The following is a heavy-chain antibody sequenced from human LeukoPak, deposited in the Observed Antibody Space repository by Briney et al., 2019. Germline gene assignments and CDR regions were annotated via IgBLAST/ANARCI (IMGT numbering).Heavy chain of an antibody. Sequence: PGGSLRLSCAASGFTFSSYVMSWVRQAPGKGLEWVSTISGSGGSTYYADSVKGRFTISRDNPKNTLSLQMNSLRAEDTAVYYCAKVPAAIIYFDYWGQGTLVTVSS. V-gene: IGHV3-23*01. CDR2: ISGSGGST. J-gene: IGHJ4*02. D-gene: IGHD2-2*02. CDR3: AKVPAAIIYFDY. CDR1: GFTFSSYV.